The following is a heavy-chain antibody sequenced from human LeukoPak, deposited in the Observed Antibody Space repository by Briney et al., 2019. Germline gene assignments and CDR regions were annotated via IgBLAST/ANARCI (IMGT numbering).Heavy chain of an antibody. V-gene: IGHV4-39*07. CDR3: ARSSPGYSSSWYRPFDY. CDR1: GGSISSSSYY. J-gene: IGHJ4*02. CDR2: IYYSGST. Sequence: PSETLSLTCTVSGGSISSSSYYWGWIRQPPGKGLEWIGSIYYSGSTYYNPSLKSRVTISVDTSKNQFSLKLSSVTAADTAVYYCARSSPGYSSSWYRPFDYWGQGTLVTVSS. D-gene: IGHD6-13*01.